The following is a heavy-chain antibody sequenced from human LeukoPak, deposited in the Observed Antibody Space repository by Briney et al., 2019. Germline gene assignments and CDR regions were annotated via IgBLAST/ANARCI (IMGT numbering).Heavy chain of an antibody. CDR2: IYHSGST. Sequence: SETLSLTCTVSGYSTSSGYYWGWIRQPPGKGLEWIGSIYHSGSTYYNPSLKSRVTISVDTSKNQFSLKLSSVTAADTAVYYCARDPDFWSGYYPDYWGQGTLVTVSS. V-gene: IGHV4-38-2*02. J-gene: IGHJ4*02. CDR3: ARDPDFWSGYYPDY. CDR1: GYSTSSGYY. D-gene: IGHD3-3*01.